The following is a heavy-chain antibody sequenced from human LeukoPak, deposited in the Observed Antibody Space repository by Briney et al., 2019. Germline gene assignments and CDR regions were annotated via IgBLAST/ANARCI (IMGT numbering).Heavy chain of an antibody. Sequence: GGPLRVPCAASGFTFSSYSMRWVRPAPGKGLEWVSSISSCGGYTYYTDTVKGRFTISRDNSKNALYLQMNSLRAEDTAVYYCATPLKPKPDCGSTTCAFDYWRQGTLLTVSS. D-gene: IGHD2-2*01. CDR1: GFTFSSYS. CDR3: ATPLKPKPDCGSTTCAFDY. CDR2: ISSCGGYT. J-gene: IGHJ4*02. V-gene: IGHV3-23*01.